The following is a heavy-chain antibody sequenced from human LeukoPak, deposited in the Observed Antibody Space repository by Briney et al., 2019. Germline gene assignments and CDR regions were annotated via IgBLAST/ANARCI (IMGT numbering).Heavy chain of an antibody. D-gene: IGHD2-15*01. J-gene: IGHJ4*02. CDR3: ARQGVAALE. CDR1: GGSFSGYY. Sequence: SETLSLTCAVYGGSFSGYYWSWIRQPPGKGLEWIGEINHSGSTNYNPSLTSRVTISVDTSKNQFSLKLSSVTAADTAVYYCARQGVAALEWGQGTLVTVSS. CDR2: INHSGST. V-gene: IGHV4-34*01.